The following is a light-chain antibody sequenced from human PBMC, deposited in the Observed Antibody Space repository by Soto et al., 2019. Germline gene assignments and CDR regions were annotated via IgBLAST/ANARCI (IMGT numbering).Light chain of an antibody. CDR1: SSDVGGYNY. J-gene: IGLJ2*01. CDR3: TSYTRSSTLV. Sequence: QSALTQPASVSGSPGQSITISCTGTSSDVGGYNYVSWYQQHPGKAPKLMIYGVSNRPSGVSNRFSGSKSGNTASLTISGLQAEDEADYFCTSYTRSSTLVFGGGTKVTVL. V-gene: IGLV2-14*03. CDR2: GVS.